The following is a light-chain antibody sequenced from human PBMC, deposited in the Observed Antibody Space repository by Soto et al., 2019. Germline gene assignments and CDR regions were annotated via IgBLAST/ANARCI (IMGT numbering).Light chain of an antibody. CDR2: KAS. J-gene: IGKJ1*01. Sequence: DIQMTQSPSTLSASVGDRVTITCRASQSISTWLAWYQQKPGKAPKLLIYKASSLESGVASRFSGSGSGTEFSLTSSSLQADDFASYYCQQYNSYRTFGQGTKVEIK. CDR1: QSISTW. V-gene: IGKV1-5*03. CDR3: QQYNSYRT.